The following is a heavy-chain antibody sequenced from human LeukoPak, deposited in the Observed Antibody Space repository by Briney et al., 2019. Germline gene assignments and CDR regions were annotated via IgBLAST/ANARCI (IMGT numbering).Heavy chain of an antibody. CDR1: GGTFSSYA. V-gene: IGHV1-69*13. D-gene: IGHD5-18*01. CDR3: ARGSHTAMVSTDFDY. Sequence: SVTVSCKASGGTFSSYAISWVRQAPGQGLEWMGGIIPIFGTANYAQKFQGRVTITADESTSTAYMELSSLRSEDTAVYYCARGSHTAMVSTDFDYWGQGTLVTVSS. J-gene: IGHJ4*02. CDR2: IIPIFGTA.